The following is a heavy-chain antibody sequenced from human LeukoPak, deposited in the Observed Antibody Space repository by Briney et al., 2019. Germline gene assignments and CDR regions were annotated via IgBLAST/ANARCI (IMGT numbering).Heavy chain of an antibody. CDR2: INRDGSTT. CDR1: GFTFSDYW. J-gene: IGHJ4*02. V-gene: IGHV3-74*03. D-gene: IGHD3-10*01. CDR3: ARDKKSGESSEIDY. Sequence: GGPLRLPCAASGFTFSDYWMHWVRQVLGKGLVWVSRINRDGSTTKYADSVKGRFTVSRDNAKDTLNLEMNNLRAEDTAVYYCARDKKSGESSEIDYWGQGTLVTVSS.